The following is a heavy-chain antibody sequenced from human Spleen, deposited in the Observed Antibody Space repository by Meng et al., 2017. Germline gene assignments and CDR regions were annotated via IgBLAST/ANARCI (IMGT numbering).Heavy chain of an antibody. D-gene: IGHD4-11*01. CDR1: GWSFSDYY. CDR2: INHSGST. J-gene: IGHJ4*02. CDR3: ARGPTTMAHDFDY. V-gene: IGHV4-34*01. Sequence: QGQLKQWGAGLLKPSETLFLTCVVLGWSFSDYYWSWIRQPPGKGLEWIGEINHSGSTNYNPSLESRATISVDTSQNNLSLKLSSVTAADSAVYYCARGPTTMAHDFDYWGQGTLVTVSS.